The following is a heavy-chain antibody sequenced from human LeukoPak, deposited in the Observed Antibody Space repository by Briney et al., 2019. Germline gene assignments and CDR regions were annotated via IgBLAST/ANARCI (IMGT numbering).Heavy chain of an antibody. D-gene: IGHD3-16*01. J-gene: IGHJ3*02. CDR2: IIPIFSTT. V-gene: IGHV1-69*05. Sequence: ASVKVSCKPSGGTFTSYTINWVRQAPGQGLEWMGGIIPIFSTTNYAQKFQGRVRITTDASITKVYMELSRLRSEDPAAYYCARDMTDLLHVFDIWGQGTMVTVSS. CDR3: ARDMTDLLHVFDI. CDR1: GGTFTSYT.